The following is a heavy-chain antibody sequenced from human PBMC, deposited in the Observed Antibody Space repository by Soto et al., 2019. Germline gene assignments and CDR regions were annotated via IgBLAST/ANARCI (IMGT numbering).Heavy chain of an antibody. V-gene: IGHV3-23*01. CDR1: GFSFSNYA. J-gene: IGHJ4*02. CDR3: AKGRSALPIFDY. CDR2: ISGSGGTT. Sequence: GGSLRLSCAASGFSFSNYAMNWVRQAPGKGLEWVSFISGSGGTTDYADSVRGRFRLSRDNSKNTVDLEMNSLRNEDTAVYFCAKGRSALPIFDYWGQGVMVTVSS.